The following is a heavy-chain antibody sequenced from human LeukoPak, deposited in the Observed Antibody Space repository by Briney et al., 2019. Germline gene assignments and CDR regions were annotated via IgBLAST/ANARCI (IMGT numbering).Heavy chain of an antibody. J-gene: IGHJ6*02. CDR2: IIPIFGTA. CDR1: GYTFTSYA. D-gene: IGHD3-22*01. Sequence: SVKVSCKASGYTFTSYAISWVRQAPGQGLEWMGGIIPIFGTANYAQKFQGRVTITADESTSTAYMELSSLRSEDTAVYYCARTTYYYDSSDYYYGMDVWGQGTTVTVSS. V-gene: IGHV1-69*13. CDR3: ARTTYYYDSSDYYYGMDV.